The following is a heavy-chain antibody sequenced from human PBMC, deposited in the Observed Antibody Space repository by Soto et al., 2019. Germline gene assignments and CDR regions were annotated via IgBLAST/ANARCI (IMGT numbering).Heavy chain of an antibody. CDR2: IWYDGSNK. D-gene: IGHD4-17*01. CDR3: ARAGDYGGHSVEQY. V-gene: IGHV3-33*01. CDR1: GFTFSSFG. Sequence: PGGSLRFSCAASGFTFSSFGMHWVRQAPGKGLEWVAVIWYDGSNKYYEDSLKGRFIISRDNSKNTLYLQMHSLRVADTAVYYCARAGDYGGHSVEQYWGQGTLVTVSS. J-gene: IGHJ4*02.